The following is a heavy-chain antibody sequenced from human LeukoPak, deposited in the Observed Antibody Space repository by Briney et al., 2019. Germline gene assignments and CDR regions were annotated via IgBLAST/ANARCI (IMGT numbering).Heavy chain of an antibody. CDR1: GGSINFYY. CDR2: IYSSGNS. Sequence: SESLSLTCTVSGGSINFYYWNWIRQPAGKGLEWIGTIYSSGNSYYNPSLKSRVTISVDTSKNQFSLKLSSMTAADTAVYYCAKHLGELRDYWGRGTLVTVSS. CDR3: AKHLGELRDY. V-gene: IGHV4-59*05. D-gene: IGHD3-16*01. J-gene: IGHJ4*02.